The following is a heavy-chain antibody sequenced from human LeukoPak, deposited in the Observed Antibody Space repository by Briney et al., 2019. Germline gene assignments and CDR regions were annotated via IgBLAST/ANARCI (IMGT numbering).Heavy chain of an antibody. Sequence: XETLSLTCTVSGGSISSSSYYWSWIRQPPGKGLEWIGEIYHSGSTNYNPSLKSRVTISVDKSKNQFSLKLSSVTAADTAVYYCARLITMIVVGPDAFDIWGQGTMVTVSS. D-gene: IGHD3-22*01. CDR2: IYHSGST. V-gene: IGHV4-39*07. CDR1: GGSISSSSYY. J-gene: IGHJ3*02. CDR3: ARLITMIVVGPDAFDI.